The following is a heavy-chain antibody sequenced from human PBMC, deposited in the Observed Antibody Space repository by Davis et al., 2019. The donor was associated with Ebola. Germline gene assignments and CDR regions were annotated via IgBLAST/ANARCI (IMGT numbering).Heavy chain of an antibody. CDR3: AKHRVPAARRDFDY. Sequence: GESLKISCAASGFTFSSYAMSWVRQAPGKGLEWVSAISGSGGSTYYADSVKGRFTISRDNSKNTLYLQMNSLRAEDTAVYYCAKHRVPAARRDFDYWGQGTLVTVSS. CDR2: ISGSGGST. CDR1: GFTFSSYA. D-gene: IGHD2-2*01. V-gene: IGHV3-23*01. J-gene: IGHJ4*02.